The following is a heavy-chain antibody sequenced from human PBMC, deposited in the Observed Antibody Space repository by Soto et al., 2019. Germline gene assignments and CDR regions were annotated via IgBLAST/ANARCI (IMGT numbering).Heavy chain of an antibody. CDR1: GFTFISYA. CDR2: ISSTSSYT. D-gene: IGHD5-12*01. V-gene: IGHV3-21*04. CDR3: AKGFRGYSGYIQS. Sequence: PWGSLRLSCAASGFTFISYAISWFRQTQEKWLEWVSSISSTSSYTHYSDSVKGRFTISRDNANNSLYLHMNSLRAEDTAVYYCAKGFRGYSGYIQSWGQGTLVTVSS. J-gene: IGHJ5*02.